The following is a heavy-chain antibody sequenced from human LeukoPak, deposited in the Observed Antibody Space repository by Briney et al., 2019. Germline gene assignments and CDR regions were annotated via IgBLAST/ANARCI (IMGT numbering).Heavy chain of an antibody. D-gene: IGHD3-10*01. J-gene: IGHJ6*03. CDR3: ARDAREPITMVRGVIVEYYYYYMDV. CDR2: INSIGSNI. V-gene: IGHV3-48*03. Sequence: GGSLRLSCAASGFTFSSYEMNWVRQPPSKGLEWVKYINSIGSNIYYAYSVKGGFTISRDNAKNSLYLKMNSLRAEDTAVYYCARDAREPITMVRGVIVEYYYYYMDVWGKGTTVTISS. CDR1: GFTFSSYE.